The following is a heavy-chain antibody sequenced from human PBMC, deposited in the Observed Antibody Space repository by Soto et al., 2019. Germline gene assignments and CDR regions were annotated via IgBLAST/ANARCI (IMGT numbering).Heavy chain of an antibody. D-gene: IGHD6-19*01. Sequence: PGGSLRLSCAASGFTFSSYAMSWVRQAPGKWLKWVSDISGSGGRTYYADSVKGRFTLSRGNSKNTVYLQMNSLRAEDTAIYYCAQNVTRLAVAPGGWGQGXLVTVYS. CDR1: GFTFSSYA. J-gene: IGHJ4*02. CDR3: AQNVTRLAVAPGG. V-gene: IGHV3-23*01. CDR2: ISGSGGRT.